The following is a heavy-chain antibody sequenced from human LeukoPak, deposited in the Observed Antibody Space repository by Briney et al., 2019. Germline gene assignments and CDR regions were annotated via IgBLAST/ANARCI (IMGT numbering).Heavy chain of an antibody. CDR1: GGSISSYY. J-gene: IGHJ6*02. CDR2: IYYSGST. D-gene: IGHD2-21*02. Sequence: SETLSLTCTVSGGSISSYYWSWIRQPPGKGLEWIGYIYYSGSTNYNPPLKSRVTISVDTSKNQFSLKLSSVTAADTAVYYCARGGVTPYYYYGMDVWGQGTTVTVSS. CDR3: ARGGVTPYYYYGMDV. V-gene: IGHV4-59*01.